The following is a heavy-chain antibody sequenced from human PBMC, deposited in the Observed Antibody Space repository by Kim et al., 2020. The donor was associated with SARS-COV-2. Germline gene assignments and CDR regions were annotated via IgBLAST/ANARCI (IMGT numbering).Heavy chain of an antibody. CDR2: IYLGDSDT. D-gene: IGHD3-16*01. Sequence: GESLKISCKGSGYNLPNYWIGWVRQMPGKGLEWMGIIYLGDSDTRYSPSFRGQVTISADKSTTTAYLQWSSLKASDTAMYYCARSAGPYDYYFDYWGQGTLVTVSS. V-gene: IGHV5-51*01. J-gene: IGHJ4*02. CDR1: GYNLPNYW. CDR3: ARSAGPYDYYFDY.